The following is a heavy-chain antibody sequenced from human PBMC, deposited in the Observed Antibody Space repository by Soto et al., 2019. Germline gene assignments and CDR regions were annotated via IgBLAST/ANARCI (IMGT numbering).Heavy chain of an antibody. D-gene: IGHD3-10*01. CDR3: ARVEYGSGSLQFDY. CDR1: GYTFTGYY. J-gene: IGHJ4*02. CDR2: INPNSGGT. V-gene: IGHV1-2*02. Sequence: ASVKVSCKASGYTFTGYYMHWVLQAPGQGLEWMGWINPNSGGTNYAQKFQGRVTMTRDTSISTAYMELSRLRSDDTAVYYCARVEYGSGSLQFDYWGQGTLVTVSS.